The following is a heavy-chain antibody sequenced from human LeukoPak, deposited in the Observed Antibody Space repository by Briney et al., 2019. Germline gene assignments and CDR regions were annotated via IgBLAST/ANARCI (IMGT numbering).Heavy chain of an antibody. CDR3: ARRPRTDIVATTRWGVFDY. Sequence: SETLSLTCTVSGGSISSSSYYWGWIRQPPGKGLEWIGSIHYSGSTNYNPSLKSRVTISVDTSKNQFSLKLSSVTAADTAVYYCARRPRTDIVATTRWGVFDYWGQGTLVTVSS. D-gene: IGHD5-12*01. CDR1: GGSISSSSYY. V-gene: IGHV4-39*07. J-gene: IGHJ4*02. CDR2: IHYSGST.